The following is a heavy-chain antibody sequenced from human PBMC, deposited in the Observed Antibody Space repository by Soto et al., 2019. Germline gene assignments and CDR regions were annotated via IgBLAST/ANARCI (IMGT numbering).Heavy chain of an antibody. CDR1: GDSIRSNNW. Sequence: QVQLQESGPGLVKPSGTLSLTCAVSGDSIRSNNWWSWVRQPPGKGLEWIGEIYHTGTTNYNPSLKSRVTISVDKSKNQFSLKLTSVTAADTAVYYCARGIRSRYYDSSGYWTFDYWGQGTLVTVSS. D-gene: IGHD3-22*01. V-gene: IGHV4-4*02. J-gene: IGHJ4*02. CDR2: IYHTGTT. CDR3: ARGIRSRYYDSSGYWTFDY.